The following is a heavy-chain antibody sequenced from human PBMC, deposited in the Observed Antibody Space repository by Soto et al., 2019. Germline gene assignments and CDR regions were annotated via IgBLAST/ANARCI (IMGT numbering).Heavy chain of an antibody. Sequence: EVQLVEPGGGLVQPGGSLRLSCAASGFTFSSYSMNWVRQAPGKGLEWVSYISSSSSTIYYADSVKGRFTISRDNAKNSLYLQMNSLRDEDTAVYYCAGYYDSSGYYYYYYYGMDVWGQGTTVTVSS. D-gene: IGHD3-22*01. J-gene: IGHJ6*02. CDR2: ISSSSSTI. CDR3: AGYYDSSGYYYYYYYGMDV. CDR1: GFTFSSYS. V-gene: IGHV3-48*02.